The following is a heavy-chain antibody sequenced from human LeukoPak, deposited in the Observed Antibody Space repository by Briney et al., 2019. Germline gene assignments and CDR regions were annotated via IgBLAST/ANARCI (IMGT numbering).Heavy chain of an antibody. CDR3: AKLVTHFDY. V-gene: IGHV3-23*01. J-gene: IGHJ4*02. Sequence: GGSLRLSCAASGFTFSSYVMSWVRQAPGKGLEWVSSISGSGGSTYYADSVKGRFTISRDNSKNTLYTQMNSLRAEDTAVYYCAKLVTHFDYWGQGTLVTVSS. CDR2: ISGSGGST. CDR1: GFTFSSYV. D-gene: IGHD4-23*01.